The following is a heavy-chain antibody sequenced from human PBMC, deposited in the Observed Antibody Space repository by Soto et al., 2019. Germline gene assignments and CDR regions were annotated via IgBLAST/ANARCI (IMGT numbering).Heavy chain of an antibody. D-gene: IGHD3-10*01. CDR2: ISYDGSNK. Sequence: QVRLVESGGGVVQPGRSLRLSCAASGFTFSSYAMHWVRQAPGKGLEWVAVISYDGSNKYYADSVKGRFTISRDNSKNTLYLQMNSLRAEDTAVYYCARDLAVRGASIYYYYYGMDVWGQGTTVTVSS. CDR3: ARDLAVRGASIYYYYYGMDV. CDR1: GFTFSSYA. V-gene: IGHV3-30-3*01. J-gene: IGHJ6*02.